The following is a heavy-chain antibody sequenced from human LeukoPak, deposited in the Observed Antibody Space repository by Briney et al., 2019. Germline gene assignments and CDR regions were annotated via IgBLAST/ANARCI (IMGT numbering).Heavy chain of an antibody. Sequence: GESLKISCRGSGYTFTTSWIGWVRQMPGKGLEWMGVIYPSDSVTRYSPPFQGQVTISADKSINTAYLQWSSLKASDTAMYYCARRYGDYADYWGQGTLVTVSS. CDR1: GYTFTTSW. CDR3: ARRYGDYADY. CDR2: IYPSDSVT. D-gene: IGHD4-17*01. J-gene: IGHJ4*02. V-gene: IGHV5-51*01.